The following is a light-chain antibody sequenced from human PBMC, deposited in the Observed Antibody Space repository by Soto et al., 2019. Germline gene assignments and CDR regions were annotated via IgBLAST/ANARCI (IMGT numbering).Light chain of an antibody. J-gene: IGKJ1*01. CDR3: QQYNSYPWT. Sequence: DIQMTQSPFTLSASVRDRVTITCRASQSIRSWLAWYQQKPGKAPKLLIYDASSLESGVPSRFSGSGSGKEFSLTISSLQPQDFATYYCQQYNSYPWTFGQGT. V-gene: IGKV1-5*01. CDR2: DAS. CDR1: QSIRSW.